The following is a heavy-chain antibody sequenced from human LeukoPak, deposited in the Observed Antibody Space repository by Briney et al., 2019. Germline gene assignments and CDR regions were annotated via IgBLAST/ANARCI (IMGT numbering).Heavy chain of an antibody. CDR2: ISFDGGHR. D-gene: IGHD6-13*01. CDR1: GFTFSSYS. CDR3: ARPRTIAAAGVFGAFDY. V-gene: IGHV3-30-3*01. J-gene: IGHJ4*02. Sequence: GGSLRLSCEASGFTFSSYSMHWVRQAPGKGLEWVAVISFDGGHRYYADSVKGRFTISRDNSKNTLYLQMNSLRPEDTALYYCARPRTIAAAGVFGAFDYWGQGTLVTVSS.